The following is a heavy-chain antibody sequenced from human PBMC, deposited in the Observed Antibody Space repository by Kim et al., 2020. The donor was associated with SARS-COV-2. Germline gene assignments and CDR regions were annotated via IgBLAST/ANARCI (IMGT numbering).Heavy chain of an antibody. Sequence: SETLSLTCAVYGGSFSGYYWSWIRQPPGKGLEWIGEINHSGSTNYNPSLKSRVTISVDTSKNQFSLKLSSVTAADTAVYYCARGARLGVWGQGTTVTVSS. V-gene: IGHV4-34*01. CDR3: ARGARLGV. CDR1: GGSFSGYY. CDR2: INHSGST. J-gene: IGHJ6*02.